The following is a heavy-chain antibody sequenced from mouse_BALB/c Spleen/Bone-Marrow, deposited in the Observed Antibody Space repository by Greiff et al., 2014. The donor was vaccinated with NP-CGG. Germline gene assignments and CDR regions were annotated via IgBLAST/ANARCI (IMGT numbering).Heavy chain of an antibody. CDR1: GFNIKDFF. Sequence: VQLQQSGAELVKPGVSVKLSCTASGFNIKDFFMHWVKQRPEKGLEWIGNINTANDNTEYDPKFQGKSTITTDKSSNTAYLQLSSVESEDTSVYYCARWLVRIDYWGQGTSVTVSS. V-gene: IGHV14-3*02. J-gene: IGHJ4*01. CDR3: ARWLVRIDY. D-gene: IGHD2-3*01. CDR2: INTANDNT.